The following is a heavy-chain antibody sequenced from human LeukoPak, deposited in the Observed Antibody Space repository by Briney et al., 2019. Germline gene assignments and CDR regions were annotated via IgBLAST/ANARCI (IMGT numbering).Heavy chain of an antibody. V-gene: IGHV4-59*08. D-gene: IGHD6-19*01. CDR3: ARSSGWFFYFDY. CDR2: IYYSGST. Sequence: PSETLSLTCTVSGGSISSYYWRWIRQPPGKGLEWIGYIYYSGSTSYNPPLKSRVTISLDTSKNQFSLKLNSVTAADAAVYYCARSSGWFFYFDYWGQGTLVPVSS. CDR1: GGSISSYY. J-gene: IGHJ4*02.